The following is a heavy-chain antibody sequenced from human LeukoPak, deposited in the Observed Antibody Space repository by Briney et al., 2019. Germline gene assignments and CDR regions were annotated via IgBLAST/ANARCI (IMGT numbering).Heavy chain of an antibody. CDR1: GFTFSSYE. CDR2: MSGSGGAI. D-gene: IGHD3-22*01. V-gene: IGHV3-48*03. CDR3: ARVGDYYESSGS. J-gene: IGHJ4*02. Sequence: GGSLRLSCAASGFTFSSYEMNWVRQAPGKGLEWLSYMSGSGGAIYYTDSVEGRFTISRDNDKNSLFLQMNSLRAEDTAVYYCARVGDYYESSGSWGQGTLVTVSS.